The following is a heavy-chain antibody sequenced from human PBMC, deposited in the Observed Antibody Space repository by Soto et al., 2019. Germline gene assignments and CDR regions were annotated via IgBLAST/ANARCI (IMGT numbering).Heavy chain of an antibody. D-gene: IGHD6-13*01. V-gene: IGHV1-2*04. CDR2: INPKSGGT. Sequence: ASVKVSCKASGYSFTDYHIHWVRQAPGQGLEWLGRINPKSGGTSTAQKFQGWVTMTTDTSISTASMELTRLRSDDTAVYYCARGHSSSWYSLRYYYYGMDVWGQGTTVTVSS. J-gene: IGHJ6*02. CDR1: GYSFTDYH. CDR3: ARGHSSSWYSLRYYYYGMDV.